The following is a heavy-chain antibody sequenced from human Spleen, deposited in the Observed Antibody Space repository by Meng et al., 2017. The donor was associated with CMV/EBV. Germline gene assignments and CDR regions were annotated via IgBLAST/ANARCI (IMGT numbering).Heavy chain of an antibody. J-gene: IGHJ4*02. Sequence: ASVKVSCKASGYTFTSYAMHWVRQAPGQRLEWMGWSNAGNGNTKYSQEFQGRVTITRDTSASTAYMELSSLRSEDMAVYYCARDCSSTSCYRFLYWGQGAVVTVSS. D-gene: IGHD2-2*01. CDR1: GYTFTSYA. CDR2: SNAGNGNT. CDR3: ARDCSSTSCYRFLY. V-gene: IGHV1-3*02.